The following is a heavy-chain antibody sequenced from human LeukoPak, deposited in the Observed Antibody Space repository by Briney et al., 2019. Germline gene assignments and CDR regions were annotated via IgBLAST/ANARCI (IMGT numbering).Heavy chain of an antibody. CDR3: ARDSPGITIFGVVTPN. CDR2: ISSSSSSI. Sequence: GGSLRLSCAASGFSFSSYNMNWVRQAPGKGLEWVSDISSSSSSIYYADSVKGRFTISRDNAKNSVYLQMNSLRDEDTAVYYCARDSPGITIFGVVTPNGGQGTLVTVSS. V-gene: IGHV3-48*02. D-gene: IGHD3-3*01. J-gene: IGHJ4*02. CDR1: GFSFSSYN.